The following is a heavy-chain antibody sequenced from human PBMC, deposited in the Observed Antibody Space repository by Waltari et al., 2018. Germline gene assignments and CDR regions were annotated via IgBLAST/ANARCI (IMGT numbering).Heavy chain of an antibody. CDR3: ARGTGGSGSYYMDYYYYYMDV. CDR2: IYTSGST. J-gene: IGHJ6*03. CDR1: GGSISSGSYY. Sequence: QVQLQESGPGLVKPSQTLSLTCTVSGGSISSGSYYWSWIRQPAGKGLEWIGRIYTSGSTNYNPSLKSRVTISVDTSKNQFSLKLSSVTAADTAVYYCARGTGGSGSYYMDYYYYYMDVWGKGTTVTVSS. V-gene: IGHV4-61*02. D-gene: IGHD3-10*01.